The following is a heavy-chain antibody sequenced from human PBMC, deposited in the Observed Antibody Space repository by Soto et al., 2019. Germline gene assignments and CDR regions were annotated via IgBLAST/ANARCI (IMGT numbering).Heavy chain of an antibody. D-gene: IGHD3-3*01. CDR3: ARLGQYCDFWSARKGDRYYFDY. CDR2: IYYSGST. CDR1: GGSISSSSYY. Sequence: SETLSLTCTVSGGSISSSSYYWGWIRQPPGKGLEWIGSIYYSGSTYYNPSLKSRVTISVDTSKNQFSLKLSSVTAADTAVYYCARLGQYCDFWSARKGDRYYFDYWGQGTLVTVSS. V-gene: IGHV4-39*01. J-gene: IGHJ4*02.